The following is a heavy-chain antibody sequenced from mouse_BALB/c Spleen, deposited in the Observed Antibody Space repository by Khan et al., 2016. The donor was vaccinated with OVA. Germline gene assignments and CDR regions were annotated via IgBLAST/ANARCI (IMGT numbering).Heavy chain of an antibody. CDR2: IDPENGNT. J-gene: IGHJ3*01. D-gene: IGHD2-3*01. CDR3: ARDGYSPWFAY. CDR1: GFNIKDYY. Sequence: EVQLKQSGAELVRPGALVKLSCKASGFNIKDYYMHWVKQRPEQGLVWIGRIDPENGNTIYDPRLQGKASITSDTSSNTAHLQLSSLTSEDTAVYYCARDGYSPWFAYWGQGTLVTVSA. V-gene: IGHV14-1*02.